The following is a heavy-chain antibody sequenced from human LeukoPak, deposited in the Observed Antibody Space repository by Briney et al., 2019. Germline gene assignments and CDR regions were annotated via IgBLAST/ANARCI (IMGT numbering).Heavy chain of an antibody. Sequence: ASVKVSCKVSGYTLTELSMHWVRQAPGKGLEWMGGFDPEDGETIYSQKFQGRVTMTEDTSTDTAYMELSSLRSEDTAVYYCAIPGGSSRDFDYWGQGTLVTVSS. D-gene: IGHD6-13*01. CDR2: FDPEDGET. CDR1: GYTLTELS. J-gene: IGHJ4*02. CDR3: AIPGGSSRDFDY. V-gene: IGHV1-24*01.